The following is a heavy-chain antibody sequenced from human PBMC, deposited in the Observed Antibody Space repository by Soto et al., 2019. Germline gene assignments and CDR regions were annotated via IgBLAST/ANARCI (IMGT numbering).Heavy chain of an antibody. CDR3: TRLDYYASSRLFDY. D-gene: IGHD3-22*01. CDR1: GFTFSGSA. Sequence: EVQLVESGGGLVQPGGSLKLSCAASGFTFSGSAMHWVRQASGKGLEWVGRIRSKANSYATAYAASVKGRFTISRDDSKNTAYLQMNSLKTEDTAVYYCTRLDYYASSRLFDYWGQGTLDTVSS. V-gene: IGHV3-73*02. J-gene: IGHJ4*02. CDR2: IRSKANSYAT.